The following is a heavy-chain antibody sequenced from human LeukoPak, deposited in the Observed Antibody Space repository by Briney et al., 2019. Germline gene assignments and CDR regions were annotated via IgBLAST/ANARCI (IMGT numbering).Heavy chain of an antibody. J-gene: IGHJ4*02. Sequence: GESLKISCKGSGYSFTSYWIGWVRQMPGKGLEWMGIIYPGDSDTRYSPSFQGQVTISADKSISTAYLQWSSLKASDTAMYYCARLTRPVRYFDWSPFDYWGQGTLVTVSS. V-gene: IGHV5-51*01. CDR2: IYPGDSDT. D-gene: IGHD3-9*01. CDR3: ARLTRPVRYFDWSPFDY. CDR1: GYSFTSYW.